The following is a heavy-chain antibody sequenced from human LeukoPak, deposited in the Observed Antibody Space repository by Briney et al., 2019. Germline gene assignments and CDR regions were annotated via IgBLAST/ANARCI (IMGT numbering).Heavy chain of an antibody. CDR3: AREDMFYDYVSGTYPYFDF. CDR1: GYTFTSYD. J-gene: IGHJ4*02. CDR2: MNPNSGNT. V-gene: IGHV1-8*01. Sequence: ASVKVSCKASGYTFTSYDINWVRQATGQGLEWMGWMNPNSGNTGYAQKFQGRVTMTRNTSISTAYMELSSLRSEDTAVYYCAREDMFYDYVSGTYPYFDFWGQGTLVIVSS. D-gene: IGHD3-16*02.